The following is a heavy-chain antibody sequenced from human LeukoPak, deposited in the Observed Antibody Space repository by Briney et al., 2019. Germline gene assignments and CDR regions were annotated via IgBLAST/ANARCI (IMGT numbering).Heavy chain of an antibody. CDR2: INPKSGGT. CDR1: GYTFTGYY. D-gene: IGHD4-17*01. Sequence: ASVKVSCKASGYTFTGYYMHWVRQAPGQGLEWMGWINPKSGGTKYAQKFQGRVTTTRDTSITTAYMELSRLRSDDTAVYYCARVQGYGDYFDYWGQGTLLTVSS. CDR3: ARVQGYGDYFDY. J-gene: IGHJ4*02. V-gene: IGHV1-2*02.